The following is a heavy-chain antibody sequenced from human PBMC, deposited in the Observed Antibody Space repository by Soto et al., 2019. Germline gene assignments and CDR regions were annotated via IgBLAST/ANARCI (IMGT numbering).Heavy chain of an antibody. Sequence: QVQLVQSGAEVKKPGSSVKVSCKASGGTFSSYAISWVRQAPGQGLEWMGGIIPIFGTANYAQKCQGRVTLTPDESTSTAYMELSSLRSEDTAVYSCARDVIAAAGTAGWGQGTLVTVSS. CDR1: GGTFSSYA. J-gene: IGHJ4*02. D-gene: IGHD6-13*01. CDR3: ARDVIAAAGTAG. V-gene: IGHV1-69*05. CDR2: IIPIFGTA.